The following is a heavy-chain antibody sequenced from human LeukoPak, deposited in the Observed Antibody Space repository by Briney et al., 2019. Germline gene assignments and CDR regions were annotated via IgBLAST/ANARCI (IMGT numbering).Heavy chain of an antibody. CDR1: GFNFSRFN. CDR2: ISSRQNDI. CDR3: AREVGSGWNYFDL. V-gene: IGHV3-21*01. J-gene: IGHJ4*02. D-gene: IGHD6-19*01. Sequence: GGSLRLSCAASGFNFSRFNMNWVRQTPGKGLEWVSSISSRQNDIQYAHSLERRFTVSRDNAKNSLYLQMNSLRAEDTAVYFCAREVGSGWNYFDLWGQGTLVTVSS.